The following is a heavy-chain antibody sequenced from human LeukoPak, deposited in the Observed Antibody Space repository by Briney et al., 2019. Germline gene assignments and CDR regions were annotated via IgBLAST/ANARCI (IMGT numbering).Heavy chain of an antibody. CDR2: INPNSGGT. D-gene: IGHD3-10*01. V-gene: IGHV1-2*02. J-gene: IGHJ4*02. CDR1: GYTFTGYY. CDR3: ARVYYGSGSYSLFDY. Sequence: ASVKVSCKASGYTFTGYYMRWVRQAPGQGLEWMGWINPNSGGTNYAQKFQGRVTMTRDTSISTAYMELSRLRSDDTAVYYCARVYYGSGSYSLFDYWGQGTLVTVSS.